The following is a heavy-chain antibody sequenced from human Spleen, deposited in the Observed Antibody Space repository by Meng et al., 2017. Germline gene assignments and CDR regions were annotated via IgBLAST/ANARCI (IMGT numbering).Heavy chain of an antibody. V-gene: IGHV3-74*01. CDR3: ARDSFYYDTSGYYASDY. J-gene: IGHJ4*02. Sequence: GESLKISCAASGFTFSSYWMHWVRQAPGKGLVWVSRINSDGSSTSYADSVKGRFTISRDSANLYLQMNTLRAEDTAMYYCARDSFYYDTSGYYASDYWGQGTLVTVSS. CDR1: GFTFSSYW. D-gene: IGHD3-22*01. CDR2: INSDGSST.